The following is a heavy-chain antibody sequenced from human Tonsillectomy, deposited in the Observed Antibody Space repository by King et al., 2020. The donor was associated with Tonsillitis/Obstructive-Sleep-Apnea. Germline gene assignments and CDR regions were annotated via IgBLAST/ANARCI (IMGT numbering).Heavy chain of an antibody. Sequence: VQLVQSGGGLVQPGRSLRLSCAASRFRFDEYAMHWVRQAPGKGLEWVSGISWNGGYRAYADSVKGRFTISRDNAKSSLYLQVNSLRADDTALYYCAKSGGYDILTGRFDYWGQGTLVTVSS. CDR1: RFRFDEYA. D-gene: IGHD3-9*01. CDR3: AKSGGYDILTGRFDY. CDR2: ISWNGGYR. J-gene: IGHJ4*02. V-gene: IGHV3-9*01.